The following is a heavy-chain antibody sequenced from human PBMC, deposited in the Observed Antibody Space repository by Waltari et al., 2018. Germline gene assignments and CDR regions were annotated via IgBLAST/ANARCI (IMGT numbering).Heavy chain of an antibody. CDR3: ARALLRGAYYYYYGMDV. J-gene: IGHJ6*02. V-gene: IGHV3-33*08. CDR2: IWYDGSNK. Sequence: VQLVESGGGLVQPGGSLRLSCAASGFTFSSYGMHWVRQAPGKGLEWVAVIWYDGSNKYYADSVKGRFTISRDNSKNTLYLQMNSLRAEDTAVYYCARALLRGAYYYYYGMDVWGQGTTVTVSS. CDR1: GFTFSSYG.